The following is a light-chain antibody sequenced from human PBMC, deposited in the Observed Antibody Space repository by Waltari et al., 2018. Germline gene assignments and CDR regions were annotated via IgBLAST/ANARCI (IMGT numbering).Light chain of an antibody. J-gene: IGLJ3*02. V-gene: IGLV10-54*01. CDR2: RKL. Sequence: LQWDQGQPPKLRSFRKLDRPSGISERFSASRSGNIASLTINGLQPEDETDYFCLAWDISLATWVSGGGTRLTVL. CDR3: LAWDISLATWV.